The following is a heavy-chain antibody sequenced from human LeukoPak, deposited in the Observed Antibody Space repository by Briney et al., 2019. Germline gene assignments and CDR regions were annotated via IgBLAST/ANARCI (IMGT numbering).Heavy chain of an antibody. V-gene: IGHV1-69*05. Sequence: SVKVSCKASGGTFSSYAVSWVRQAPGQGLEWMGRIIPIFGTANYAQKFQGRVTITTDESTSTAYMELSSLRSEDTAVYYCARDPHLTVGTVTTTGDEYTWGQGTLVTVSS. D-gene: IGHD1-1*01. CDR3: ARDPHLTVGTVTTTGDEYT. CDR1: GGTFSSYA. J-gene: IGHJ5*02. CDR2: IIPIFGTA.